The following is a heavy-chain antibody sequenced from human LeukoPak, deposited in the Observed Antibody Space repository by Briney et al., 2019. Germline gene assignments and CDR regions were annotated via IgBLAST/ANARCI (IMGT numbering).Heavy chain of an antibody. CDR3: ARNDSSGYFDY. D-gene: IGHD3-22*01. CDR1: DYSISSGDY. J-gene: IGHJ4*02. CDR2: VYHSGSN. Sequence: KPSETLSLTCAVSDYSISSGDYWGWIRQPPGKGLEWIGSVYHSGSNHYSPSLKSRVTISVDTSKNQFSLKLSSVTAADTAVYYCARNDSSGYFDYWGQGTLVTVSS. V-gene: IGHV4-38-2*01.